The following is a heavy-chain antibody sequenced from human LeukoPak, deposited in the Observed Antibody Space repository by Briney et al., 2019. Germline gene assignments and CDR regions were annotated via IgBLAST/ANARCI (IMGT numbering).Heavy chain of an antibody. Sequence: SETLSLTCTVSGGSISSYYWSWIRQPPGKGLEWIGYIYYSGSTNYNPSLKSRVTISVDTSKNQFSLKLSSVTAADTAVYYSARHGARYCSGGSCYYYYYGMDVWGQGTTVTVSS. CDR2: IYYSGST. J-gene: IGHJ6*02. CDR3: ARHGARYCSGGSCYYYYYGMDV. D-gene: IGHD2-15*01. CDR1: GGSISSYY. V-gene: IGHV4-59*08.